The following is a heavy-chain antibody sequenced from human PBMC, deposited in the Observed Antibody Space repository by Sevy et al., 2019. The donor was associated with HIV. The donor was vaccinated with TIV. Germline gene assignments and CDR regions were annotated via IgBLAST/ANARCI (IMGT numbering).Heavy chain of an antibody. CDR3: ARDGKDYYGSGSYSYWFDP. CDR2: IYHSGST. J-gene: IGHJ5*02. V-gene: IGHV4-4*02. Sequence: SETLSLTCAVSGGSISSSNWWSWVRQPRGKGLEWIGEIYHSGSTNYNPSLKSRVTISVDKSKNQFSLKLSSVTAADTAVYYCARDGKDYYGSGSYSYWFDPWGQGTLVTVS. CDR1: GGSISSSNW. D-gene: IGHD3-10*01.